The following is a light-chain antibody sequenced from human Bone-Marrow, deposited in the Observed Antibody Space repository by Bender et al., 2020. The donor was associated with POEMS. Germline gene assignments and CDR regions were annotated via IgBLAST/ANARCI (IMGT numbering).Light chain of an antibody. CDR1: SSDVGSYNL. V-gene: IGLV2-14*02. J-gene: IGLJ1*01. CDR2: EAN. CDR3: YSYRSRSTYV. Sequence: QSALTQPASVSGSPGQSITISCTGTSSDVGSYNLVSWYQQHPGKAPRLLIYEANKRPSGVPDRFSGSKSGNTASLTISGLQAEDEADYYCYSYRSRSTYVFGTGTKVTVL.